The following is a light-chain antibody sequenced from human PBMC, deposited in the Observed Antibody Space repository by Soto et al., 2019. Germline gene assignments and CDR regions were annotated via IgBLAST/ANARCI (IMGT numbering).Light chain of an antibody. CDR3: QQYNNWPLT. CDR1: ERIYSAY. J-gene: IGKJ4*01. Sequence: VWTQPPFALSFSLLGVAGLSCRPSERIYSAYLGWYQQKPGQAPRLLIYGASTRATGIPARFSGSGSGTEFTLTISSLQSEDFAVYYCQQYNNWPLTFGGGTKVDIK. CDR2: GAS. V-gene: IGKV3-15*01.